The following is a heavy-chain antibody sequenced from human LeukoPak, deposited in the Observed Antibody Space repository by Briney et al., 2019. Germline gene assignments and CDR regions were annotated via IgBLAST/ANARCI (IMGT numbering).Heavy chain of an antibody. Sequence: ASVKVSCKASGYTFTGYYMHWVRQAPGQGLEWMGRINPNSGGTNYAQKFQGRATMTRDTSISTAYMELSRLRSDDTAVYYCARDSEDYYDSSGYRYWGQGTLVTVSS. CDR3: ARDSEDYYDSSGYRY. J-gene: IGHJ4*02. D-gene: IGHD3-22*01. CDR2: INPNSGGT. V-gene: IGHV1-2*06. CDR1: GYTFTGYY.